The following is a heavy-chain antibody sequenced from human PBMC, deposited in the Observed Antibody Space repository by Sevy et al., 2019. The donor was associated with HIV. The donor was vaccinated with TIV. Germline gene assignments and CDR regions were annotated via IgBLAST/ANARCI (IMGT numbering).Heavy chain of an antibody. CDR3: TRLIEAGVDPRALYYYYCMDV. V-gene: IGHV3-73*01. J-gene: IGHJ6*02. CDR2: IRSKANSYAT. CDR1: GFTFSGSA. D-gene: IGHD3-16*02. Sequence: GGSLRLSCAASGFTFSGSAMHWVRHASGKGLEWVGRIRSKANSYATAYAASVKGRFTISREDSKNTAYLQMNSLKTEDTAVYYCTRLIEAGVDPRALYYYYCMDVWGQGTTVTVSS.